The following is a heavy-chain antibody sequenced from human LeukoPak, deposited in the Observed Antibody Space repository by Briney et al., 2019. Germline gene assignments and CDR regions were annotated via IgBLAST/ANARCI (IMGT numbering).Heavy chain of an antibody. Sequence: ASVKVSCKASGYTFTSYGISWVRQAPGQGLEWMGWISAYNGNTNYAQKLQGRVTMTTDTSTNTSYMELRSLGSDDTAVYYCARARGSGSYAVLDYWGQGTLVTVSS. CDR3: ARARGSGSYAVLDY. D-gene: IGHD3-10*01. CDR2: ISAYNGNT. J-gene: IGHJ4*02. CDR1: GYTFTSYG. V-gene: IGHV1-18*01.